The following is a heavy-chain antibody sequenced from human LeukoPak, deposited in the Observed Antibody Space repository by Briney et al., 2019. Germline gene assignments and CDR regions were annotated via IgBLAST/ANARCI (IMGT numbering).Heavy chain of an antibody. CDR3: GRHTRGVDTALVHDAFDI. CDR2: IYPDDSDI. CDR1: GYRFTNYW. V-gene: IGHV5-51*01. Sequence: PGESLKISSRGSGYRFTNYWNGWVRQMPGKGLVCMGIIYPDDSDIRYSPSFQGQVTISADKSVSTAYLQWSSLKASDTAMYYCGRHTRGVDTALVHDAFDIWGQGTMVTVSS. D-gene: IGHD5-18*01. J-gene: IGHJ3*02.